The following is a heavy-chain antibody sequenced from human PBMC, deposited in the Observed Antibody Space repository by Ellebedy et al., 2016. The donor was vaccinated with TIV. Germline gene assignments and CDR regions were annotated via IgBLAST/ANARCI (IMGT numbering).Heavy chain of an antibody. CDR1: GYSFNTYW. J-gene: IGHJ4*02. CDR3: ARQPHYYDSSGYYRGYFDY. Sequence: ASVKVSCKGSGYSFNTYWIGWVRQMPGKGLEWMGIIYPGDSDTRYSPSFQGQVTISADKSISTAYLQWSSLKASDTAMYYCARQPHYYDSSGYYRGYFDYWGQGTLVTVSS. D-gene: IGHD3-22*01. V-gene: IGHV5-51*01. CDR2: IYPGDSDT.